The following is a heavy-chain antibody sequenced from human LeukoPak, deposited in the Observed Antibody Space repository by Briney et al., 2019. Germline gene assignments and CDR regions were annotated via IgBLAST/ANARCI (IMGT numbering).Heavy chain of an antibody. Sequence: SETLSLTCAVYGGSFSGYYWSWIRQPPGKGLEWIGEINHSGSTNYNPSLKSRVTISVDTSKNQFSLKLSSVTAADTAVYYCAREGAHYFDYWGQGTLVTVSS. CDR1: GGSFSGYY. D-gene: IGHD3-16*01. CDR2: INHSGST. J-gene: IGHJ4*02. V-gene: IGHV4-34*01. CDR3: AREGAHYFDY.